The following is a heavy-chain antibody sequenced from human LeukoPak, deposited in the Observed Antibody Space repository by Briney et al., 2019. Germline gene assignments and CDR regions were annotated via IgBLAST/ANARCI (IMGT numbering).Heavy chain of an antibody. CDR1: GFSFSGHW. Sequence: GGSLRLSCTASGFSFSGHWMHWARQLPGKGLVWVSRISPTGSTTSYADSVKGRFTVSRDKSKNTLYLQMNSLKIEDTAVYYCARGSVGTPPPFDFWGQGTLVTVSS. J-gene: IGHJ4*02. CDR3: ARGSVGTPPPFDF. D-gene: IGHD2-15*01. V-gene: IGHV3-74*01. CDR2: ISPTGSTT.